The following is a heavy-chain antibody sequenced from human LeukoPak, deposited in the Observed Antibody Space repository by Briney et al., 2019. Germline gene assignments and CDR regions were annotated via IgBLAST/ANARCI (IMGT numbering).Heavy chain of an antibody. V-gene: IGHV4-59*01. CDR2: IYYTGST. D-gene: IGHD1-1*01. CDR3: ARWMGTWNAFDI. Sequence: SETLSLTCTVSGDSITNFYWNWIRQPPGKGLERIGYIYYTGSTTFNPSLKSRVTMSVDTSKNQFSLKLSSVTAADTAVYFCARWMGTWNAFDIWGQGTVVTVSS. J-gene: IGHJ3*02. CDR1: GDSITNFY.